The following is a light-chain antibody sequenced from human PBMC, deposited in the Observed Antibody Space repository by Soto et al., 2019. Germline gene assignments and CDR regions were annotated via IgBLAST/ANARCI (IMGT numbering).Light chain of an antibody. Sequence: QSALTQPRSVSGSPGQSVTISCTGTSSDVGGYNYVSWYQQHPGKAPKLMIYDVTKRPSGVPDRFSGSKSGNTASLTISGLQAEDEADYYCAAWDDTLSVWVFGGGTKLTVL. V-gene: IGLV2-11*01. CDR3: AAWDDTLSVWV. J-gene: IGLJ3*02. CDR2: DVT. CDR1: SSDVGGYNY.